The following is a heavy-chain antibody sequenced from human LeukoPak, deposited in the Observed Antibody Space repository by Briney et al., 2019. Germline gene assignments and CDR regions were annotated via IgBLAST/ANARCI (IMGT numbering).Heavy chain of an antibody. CDR3: ARHRIEVAGSYFDY. D-gene: IGHD6-19*01. CDR2: MNYTGIT. CDR1: GDSISTYY. J-gene: IGHJ4*02. V-gene: IGHV4-59*08. Sequence: PSETLSLTCTVSGDSISTYYWSWIRRPPGRGLEWIGYMNYTGITRHNPSLESRVTISADTSKSQFSLNLGSVTAADTAVYYCARHRIEVAGSYFDYWGQGTLVTVSS.